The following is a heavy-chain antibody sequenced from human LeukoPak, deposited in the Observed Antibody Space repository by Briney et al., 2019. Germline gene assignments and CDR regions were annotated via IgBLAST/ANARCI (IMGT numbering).Heavy chain of an antibody. Sequence: PGGSLRLSCAASGFTFSSYWMSWVRQAPGKGLEWVANIKQDGSEKYYVDSVKGRFTISRDNAKNSLYLQMNSLRAEDTAVYYCARDRRPYYYEDYYGMDVWGQGTTVTVSS. V-gene: IGHV3-7*01. CDR2: IKQDGSEK. CDR3: ARDRRPYYYEDYYGMDV. CDR1: GFTFSSYW. J-gene: IGHJ6*02. D-gene: IGHD3-22*01.